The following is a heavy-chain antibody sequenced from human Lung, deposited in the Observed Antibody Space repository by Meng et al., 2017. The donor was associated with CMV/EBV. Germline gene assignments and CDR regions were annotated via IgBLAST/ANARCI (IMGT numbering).Heavy chain of an antibody. V-gene: IGHV3-23*01. CDR2: ISENGGSP. D-gene: IGHD6-6*01. J-gene: IGHJ4*02. CDR3: AKTLNSGRPNS. Sequence: GGSLRLXCAASGFIFSDYIMSWVRQAPGRGLEWVSAISENGGSPYYADSVKGRFTISRDNSKNTMSLQMDSLRVEDTATYYCAKTLNSGRPNSWGQGTLVTVSS. CDR1: GFIFSDYI.